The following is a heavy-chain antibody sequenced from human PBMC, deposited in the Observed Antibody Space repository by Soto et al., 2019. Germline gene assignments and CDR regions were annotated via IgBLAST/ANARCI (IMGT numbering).Heavy chain of an antibody. Sequence: GGSLRLSCAASGFTFSSYSMNWVRQAPGKGLEWVSSISSSSSYIYYADSVKGRFTISRDNAKNSLYLQMNSLRAEDTAVYYCARDRWEGGYGSGGSPYYYYGMDVWGQGPKVTVSS. CDR3: ARDRWEGGYGSGGSPYYYYGMDV. V-gene: IGHV3-21*01. CDR1: GFTFSSYS. D-gene: IGHD3-10*01. J-gene: IGHJ6*02. CDR2: ISSSSSYI.